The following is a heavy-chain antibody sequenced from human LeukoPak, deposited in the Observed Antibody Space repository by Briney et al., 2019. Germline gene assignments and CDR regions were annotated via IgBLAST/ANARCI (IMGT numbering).Heavy chain of an antibody. CDR1: GFTFGDYA. V-gene: IGHV3-9*01. CDR3: ARDYYYDSSGYLGY. J-gene: IGHJ4*02. CDR2: ISWNSDSI. Sequence: GGSLRLSCAASGFTFGDYAMHWVRQAPGKGLEWVSGISWNSDSIGYADSVKGRFTISRDNAKNSLYLQMNSLRAEDTAVYYCARDYYYDSSGYLGYWGQGTLVTVSS. D-gene: IGHD3-22*01.